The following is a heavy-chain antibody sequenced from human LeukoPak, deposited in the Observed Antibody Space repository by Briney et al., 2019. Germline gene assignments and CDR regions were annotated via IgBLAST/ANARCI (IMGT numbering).Heavy chain of an antibody. J-gene: IGHJ2*01. CDR3: ARDPSSGWYRFGFDL. D-gene: IGHD6-19*01. Sequence: SETLSLTCTVSGGSLNSGGNYWSWIRQPPGKGLEWIGYIYHSGSTYFNPSLKSRVTISIDMSKNQLSLKLSSVTAADTAVYYCARDPSSGWYRFGFDLWGRGTLVTVSS. V-gene: IGHV4-30-2*01. CDR1: GGSLNSGGNY. CDR2: IYHSGST.